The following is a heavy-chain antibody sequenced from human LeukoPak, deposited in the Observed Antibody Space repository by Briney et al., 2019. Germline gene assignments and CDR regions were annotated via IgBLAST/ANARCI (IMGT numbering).Heavy chain of an antibody. J-gene: IGHJ4*01. CDR3: PRDRGYSYGYGDY. CDR1: GFTLGDYA. D-gene: IGHD5-18*01. CDR2: IRSIASGETT. V-gene: IGHV3-49*04. Sequence: GGSLRLSCAASGFTLGDYAMSWVRQAPGKGREWVGFIRSIASGETTEYAASVKGRSPISRDDSKSIAYLQMTRLKTEDTAVYYCPRDRGYSYGYGDYWGQGTLVTVSS.